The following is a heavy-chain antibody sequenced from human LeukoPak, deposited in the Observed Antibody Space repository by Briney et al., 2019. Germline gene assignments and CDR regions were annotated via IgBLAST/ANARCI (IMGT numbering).Heavy chain of an antibody. J-gene: IGHJ6*02. Sequence: SETLSLTCAVYGGSFSGYYWSWIRQPPGKGLEWIGEINHSGSTNYNPSLKSRVTISVDTSKNQFSLKLSSVTAADTAVYYCATDSGSYYRYYYYGMDVWGQGTTVTVSS. CDR2: INHSGST. D-gene: IGHD1-26*01. V-gene: IGHV4-34*01. CDR3: ATDSGSYYRYYYYGMDV. CDR1: GGSFSGYY.